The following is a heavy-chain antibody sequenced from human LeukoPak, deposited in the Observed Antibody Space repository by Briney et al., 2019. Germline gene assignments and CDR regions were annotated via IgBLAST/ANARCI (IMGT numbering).Heavy chain of an antibody. Sequence: GGSLRLSCAASGFTFSNYWINWVRQAPGKGLEWVANIKQDGSETYCVDSVKGRFTISRDNAKNSLYLQMNSLRDEDTAVYYCARGGSGYSYGKIDSWGQGILVTVSS. CDR3: ARGGSGYSYGKIDS. CDR2: IKQDGSET. V-gene: IGHV3-7*01. J-gene: IGHJ4*02. D-gene: IGHD5-18*01. CDR1: GFTFSNYW.